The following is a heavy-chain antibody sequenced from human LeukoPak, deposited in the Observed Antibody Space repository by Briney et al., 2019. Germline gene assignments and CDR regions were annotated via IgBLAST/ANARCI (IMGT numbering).Heavy chain of an antibody. CDR3: ARAHYDIWNGYYYFDY. CDR2: ISYSGNT. CDR1: GGSISSHY. J-gene: IGHJ4*02. Sequence: SETLSLTCTVSGGSISSHYWSWIRQSPGKGLEWIGYISYSGNTNYNPSLKSPVTISLDTSKNQFSLRLSSVTAADTAVYYCARAHYDIWNGYYYFDYWGQGTLVTASS. D-gene: IGHD3-3*01. V-gene: IGHV4-59*11.